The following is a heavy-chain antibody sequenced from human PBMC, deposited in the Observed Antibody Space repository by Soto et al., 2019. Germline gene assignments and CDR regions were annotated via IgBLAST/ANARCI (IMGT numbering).Heavy chain of an antibody. CDR3: ARGLRGWYDP. Sequence: SETLSLTCAVYGGSFSGYYWSWIRQPPGKGLEWIGEINHSGSTNYNPSLKSRVTISVDTSKNQFSLKLSSVTAADTAVYYCARGLRGWYDPWGQGTLVTVSS. V-gene: IGHV4-34*01. J-gene: IGHJ5*02. CDR1: GGSFSGYY. CDR2: INHSGST.